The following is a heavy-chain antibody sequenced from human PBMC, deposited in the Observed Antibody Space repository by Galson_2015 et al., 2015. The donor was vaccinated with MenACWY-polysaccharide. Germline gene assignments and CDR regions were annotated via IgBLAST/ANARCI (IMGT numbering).Heavy chain of an antibody. V-gene: IGHV3-49*01. J-gene: IGHJ4*02. CDR3: TRDRPLDY. CDR1: GFIFADYA. Sequence: SLRLPCATSGFIFADYAMAWFRQAPGKGLEWIGFIRTNADGGATNYAASVRGRFTISRDGSRSIAYLEMNSLITEDTAVYFCTRDRPLDYWGQGTLVSVSS. CDR2: IRTNADGGAT.